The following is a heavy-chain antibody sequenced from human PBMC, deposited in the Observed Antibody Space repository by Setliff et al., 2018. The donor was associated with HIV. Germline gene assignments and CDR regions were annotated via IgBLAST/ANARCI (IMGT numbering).Heavy chain of an antibody. CDR1: GGSISSTTYW. J-gene: IGHJ3*02. D-gene: IGHD5-18*01. Sequence: PSETLSLTCTVSGGSISSTTYWWGWIRQPPGKGLEWIGTIYYNGNTFYDPSLKSRVTISIDMSKNQFSLKLTSAAAADTAVYYCAKRPGYGYPFHIWGQGTMVTVSS. V-gene: IGHV4-39*01. CDR2: IYYNGNT. CDR3: AKRPGYGYPFHI.